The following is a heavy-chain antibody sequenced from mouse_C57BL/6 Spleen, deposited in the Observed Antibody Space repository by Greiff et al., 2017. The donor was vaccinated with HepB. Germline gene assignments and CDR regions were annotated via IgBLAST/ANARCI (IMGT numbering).Heavy chain of an antibody. CDR3: TREVHWYFDV. CDR1: GYTFTDYE. Sequence: VQLQQSGAELVRPGASVTLSCKASGYTFTDYEMHWVKQTPVHGLEWIGAIDPETGGTAYNQKFKGKAILTADKSSSTAYMELRSLTSDDSAVYYCTREVHWYFDVWGTGTTVTVSS. CDR2: IDPETGGT. V-gene: IGHV1-15*01. J-gene: IGHJ1*03.